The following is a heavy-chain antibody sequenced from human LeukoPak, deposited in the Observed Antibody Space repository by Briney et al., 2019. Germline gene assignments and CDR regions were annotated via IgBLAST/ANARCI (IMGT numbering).Heavy chain of an antibody. V-gene: IGHV3-30-3*01. CDR2: ISYDGSNK. D-gene: IGHD5-12*01. CDR3: ARDLGGYDPTFDY. Sequence: GGSLRLSCAASGFTFSSYAMHWVRQAPGKGLEWVAVISYDGSNKYYADSVKGRFTISRDNSKNTLYLQTNSLRAEDTAVYYCARDLGGYDPTFDYWGQGTLVTVSS. CDR1: GFTFSSYA. J-gene: IGHJ4*02.